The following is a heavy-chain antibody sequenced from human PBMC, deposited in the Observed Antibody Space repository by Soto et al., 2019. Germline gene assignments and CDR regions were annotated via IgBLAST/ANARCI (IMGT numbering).Heavy chain of an antibody. CDR1: GGSISSSSYY. J-gene: IGHJ5*02. D-gene: IGHD3-22*01. CDR2: IYYSGST. CDR3: ARQALPSPVDYDSSGYNWFDP. V-gene: IGHV4-39*01. Sequence: KPSETLSLTCTVSGGSISSSSYYWGWIRQPPGKGLEWIGSIYYSGSTYYNPSLKSRVTISVDTSKNQFSLKLSSVTAADTAVYCCARQALPSPVDYDSSGYNWFDPWGQGTLVTVSS.